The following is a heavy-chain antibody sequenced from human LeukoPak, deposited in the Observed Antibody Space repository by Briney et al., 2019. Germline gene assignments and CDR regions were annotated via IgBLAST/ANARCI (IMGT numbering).Heavy chain of an antibody. J-gene: IGHJ4*02. Sequence: GGSLRLSCAASGFTFSSYWMHWVRQAPGKGLVWVSRINSDGSSTSYADSVKGRFTISRDNAKNTLYLQMNSLRAEDTAVYYCARDRIAVAASYYFDYWGQGTLVTVSS. CDR1: GFTFSSYW. V-gene: IGHV3-74*01. CDR3: ARDRIAVAASYYFDY. CDR2: INSDGSST. D-gene: IGHD6-19*01.